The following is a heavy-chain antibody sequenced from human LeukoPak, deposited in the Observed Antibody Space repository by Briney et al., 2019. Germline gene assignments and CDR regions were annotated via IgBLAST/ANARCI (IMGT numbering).Heavy chain of an antibody. CDR3: ARVAARLLYYYYMDV. J-gene: IGHJ6*03. CDR2: IYTSGST. D-gene: IGHD6-6*01. Sequence: SETLSLTCTVSGGSISSGSYYWSWIRQPAGKGLEWIGRIYTSGSTNYNPSLKSRVTISVDTSKNQFSLKLSSVTAADTAVYYCARVAARLLYYYYMDVWGKGTTVTVSS. CDR1: GGSISSGSYY. V-gene: IGHV4-61*02.